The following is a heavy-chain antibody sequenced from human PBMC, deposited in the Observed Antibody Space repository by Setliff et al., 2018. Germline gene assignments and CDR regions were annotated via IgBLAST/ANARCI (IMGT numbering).Heavy chain of an antibody. CDR2: MNPNSGNI. CDR1: GYTFTSYD. CDR3: ARALPLGFRSALIP. D-gene: IGHD3-16*02. V-gene: IGHV1-8*02. Sequence: ASVKVSCKASGYTFTSYDINWVRQATGQGLEWMGWMNPNSGNIGYAQKFQGRVTMTRNTSISTAYMDLSSLRFEDTAVYYCARALPLGFRSALIPWGQGTLVTVSS. J-gene: IGHJ5*02.